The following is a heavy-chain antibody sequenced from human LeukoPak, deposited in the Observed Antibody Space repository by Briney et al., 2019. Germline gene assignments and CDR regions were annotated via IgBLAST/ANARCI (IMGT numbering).Heavy chain of an antibody. D-gene: IGHD4-17*01. CDR3: ARAQYGDYVFIDY. CDR2: IYSGGST. CDR1: GFTVSSNY. J-gene: IGHJ4*02. V-gene: IGHV3-53*01. Sequence: PGGSLRLSCAASGFTVSSNYMSWVRQAPGKGLEWVSVIYSGGSTYYADSVKGRFTISRDNSKNTLYLQMNSLRAEDTAVYYCARAQYGDYVFIDYWGQGTLVTVSS.